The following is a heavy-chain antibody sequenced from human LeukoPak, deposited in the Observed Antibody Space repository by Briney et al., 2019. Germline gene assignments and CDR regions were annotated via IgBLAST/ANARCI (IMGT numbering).Heavy chain of an antibody. CDR1: GFTFSSYG. Sequence: GGSLRLSCAASGFTFSSYGMSWVRQAPGKGLEWVSVIYSGGSTYYADSVKGRFTISRDNSKNTLYLQMNSLRAEDTAVYYCASTMVRGVGPFGYWGQGTLVTVSS. D-gene: IGHD3-10*01. CDR2: IYSGGST. J-gene: IGHJ4*02. CDR3: ASTMVRGVGPFGY. V-gene: IGHV3-66*01.